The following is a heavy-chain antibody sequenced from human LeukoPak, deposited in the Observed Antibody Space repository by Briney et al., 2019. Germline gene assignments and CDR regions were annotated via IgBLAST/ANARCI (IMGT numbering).Heavy chain of an antibody. J-gene: IGHJ4*02. CDR3: ARGFGGCSGGSCYSPRWYFDY. D-gene: IGHD2-15*01. V-gene: IGHV4-34*01. CDR1: GGSFSGYY. Sequence: PSETLSLTCAVYGGSFSGYYWSWIRQPPGKGLEWIGEINHSGSTNYNPSLKSRVTISVDTSKHQFSLKLTSVTAADTAVYYCARGFGGCSGGSCYSPRWYFDYWGQGTLVTVSS. CDR2: INHSGST.